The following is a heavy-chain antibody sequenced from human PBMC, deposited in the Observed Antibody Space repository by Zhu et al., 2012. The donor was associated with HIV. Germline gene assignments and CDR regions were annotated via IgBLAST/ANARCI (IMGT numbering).Heavy chain of an antibody. CDR1: GYSIGSGHY. V-gene: IGHV4-38-2*01. Sequence: QVQLQESGPGLVKPSQTLSLTCEVSGYSIGSGHYWGWIRQSPGKGLEWIGSIYYSRAISSNPSFAGRLTMSVDTSRNQFSLGLSSVTAADTAMYYCARLWDGSTMGSGRYRENYFDYWGQGILGHRFL. CDR3: ARLWDGSTMGSGRYRENYFDY. J-gene: IGHJ4*02. CDR2: IYYSRAI. D-gene: IGHD3-10*01.